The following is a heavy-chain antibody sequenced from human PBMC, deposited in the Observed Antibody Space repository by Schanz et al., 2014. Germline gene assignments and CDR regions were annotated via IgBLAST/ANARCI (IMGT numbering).Heavy chain of an antibody. CDR1: GFTFSSYG. V-gene: IGHV3-33*01. D-gene: IGHD4-17*01. CDR3: ARKMKLGVYGGKGHDSLDI. J-gene: IGHJ3*02. CDR2: INSDGTKR. Sequence: QVQLVESGGGVVQPGRSLRLSCAASGFTFSSYGMHWVRQAPGKGLEWVAFINSDGTKRFYADSVKSRFTISRDNSRNTLYLQMNTLRAEDTAVYYCARKMKLGVYGGKGHDSLDIWGQGTMVTVSS.